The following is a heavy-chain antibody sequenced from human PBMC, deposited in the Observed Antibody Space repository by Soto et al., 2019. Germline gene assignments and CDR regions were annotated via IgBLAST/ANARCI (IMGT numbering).Heavy chain of an antibody. V-gene: IGHV4-30-2*01. J-gene: IGHJ5*02. CDR1: GGSISSGVYS. Sequence: PSETLSVTCTVSGGSISSGVYSWNWIRQPPGEGLEWIGYIYHSGYTYYNPSLESRVTISVDTSKNQFSPKVSSVTAADTAVYYCARAKAPLYSSSWYWFDPWGQGTLVTVSS. D-gene: IGHD6-13*01. CDR3: ARAKAPLYSSSWYWFDP. CDR2: IYHSGYT.